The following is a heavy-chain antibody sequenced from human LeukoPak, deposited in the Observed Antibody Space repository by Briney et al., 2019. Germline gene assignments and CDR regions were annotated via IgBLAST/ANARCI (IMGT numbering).Heavy chain of an antibody. CDR3: ARDWQLAS. J-gene: IGHJ5*02. CDR1: GGSINSGDKY. V-gene: IGHV4-30-4*01. D-gene: IGHD6-13*01. Sequence: SETPSLTCSVSGGSINSGDKYWSWIRQPPGKGLEWIGYVHYSGTTHYNPSLKSRLTISLDTSKNQFSLKLSSVTAADTAVYYCARDWQLASWGQGTLVTVSS. CDR2: VHYSGTT.